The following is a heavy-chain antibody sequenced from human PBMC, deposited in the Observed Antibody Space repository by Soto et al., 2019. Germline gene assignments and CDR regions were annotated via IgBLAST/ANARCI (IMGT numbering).Heavy chain of an antibody. CDR3: ARAVDYYDSSGYYTHEYFQH. CDR1: GYTFTSYG. CDR2: ISAYNGNT. V-gene: IGHV1-18*01. J-gene: IGHJ1*01. D-gene: IGHD3-22*01. Sequence: ASVKVSCKASGYTFTSYGISWVRQAPGQGLEWMGWISAYNGNTNYAQKIQGRVTMTTDTSTSTAYMELRSLRSDDTAMYYCARAVDYYDSSGYYTHEYFQHWGQGTLVTVSS.